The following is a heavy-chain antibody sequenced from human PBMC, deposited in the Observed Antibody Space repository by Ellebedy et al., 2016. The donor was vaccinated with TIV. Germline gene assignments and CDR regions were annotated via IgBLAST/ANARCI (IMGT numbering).Heavy chain of an antibody. V-gene: IGHV4-59*08. CDR2: IYYSGST. J-gene: IGHJ4*02. D-gene: IGHD5-18*01. Sequence: SETLSLTCTVSGGSISSYYWSWIRQPPGKGLEWIGYIYYSGSTNYNPFLKSRVTMSVDTSKNQFSLRLTSVTAADTAVYDCARLDTAMVSWWGQGTLVTVSS. CDR1: GGSISSYY. CDR3: ARLDTAMVSW.